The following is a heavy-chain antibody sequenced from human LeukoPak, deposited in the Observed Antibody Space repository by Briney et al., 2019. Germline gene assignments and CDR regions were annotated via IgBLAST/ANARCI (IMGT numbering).Heavy chain of an antibody. CDR3: ARGERGLDY. V-gene: IGHV3-30-3*01. J-gene: IGHJ4*02. Sequence: GGSLRLSCAASGFTFSSYATHWVRQAPGKGLEWVAVISYDGSNKYYADSVKGRFTISRDNSKNTLYLQMNSLRAEDTAVYYCARGERGLDYWGQGTLVTVSS. CDR1: GFTFSSYA. CDR2: ISYDGSNK. D-gene: IGHD1-1*01.